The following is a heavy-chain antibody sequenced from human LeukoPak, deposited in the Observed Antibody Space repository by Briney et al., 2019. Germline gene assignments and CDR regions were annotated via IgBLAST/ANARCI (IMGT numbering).Heavy chain of an antibody. CDR1: GGSFSDYH. CDR3: ASLGSITIFGVVTTDAFDI. D-gene: IGHD3-3*01. J-gene: IGHJ3*02. V-gene: IGHV4-34*01. Sequence: SETLSLTCAVYGGSFSDYHWSWIRQPPGKGLEWIGEINHSGSTNYNPSLKSRVTISVDTSKNQFSLKLSSVTAADTAVYYCASLGSITIFGVVTTDAFDIWGQGTMVTVSS. CDR2: INHSGST.